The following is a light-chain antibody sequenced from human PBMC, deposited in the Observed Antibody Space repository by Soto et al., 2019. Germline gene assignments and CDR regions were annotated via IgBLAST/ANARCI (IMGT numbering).Light chain of an antibody. Sequence: QLVLTQPPSASGTPGQRVTISCSGSSSNIGSNYVYWYQQLPGTAPKLLIFNNNQRPSGVPDRFSGSKSGTSASLAISGLRSEDEADYYCAAWDDSLSGHVVFGGGTQLTVL. V-gene: IGLV1-47*02. CDR1: SSNIGSNY. J-gene: IGLJ2*01. CDR2: NNN. CDR3: AAWDDSLSGHVV.